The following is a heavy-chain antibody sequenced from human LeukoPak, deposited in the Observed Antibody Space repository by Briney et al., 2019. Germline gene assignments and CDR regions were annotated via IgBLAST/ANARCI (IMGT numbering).Heavy chain of an antibody. J-gene: IGHJ5*02. D-gene: IGHD3-10*01. V-gene: IGHV1-18*01. CDR2: ISAYNGST. CDR3: AREYGITMVRGIRSWFDP. Sequence: ASVKVSCKASGYTFTNYGISWVRQAPGQGLEWMGWISAYNGSTNYAQKLQGRVTMTTDTSTSTAYMELRSLRSDDTAVYYCAREYGITMVRGIRSWFDPWGQGTLVTVSS. CDR1: GYTFTNYG.